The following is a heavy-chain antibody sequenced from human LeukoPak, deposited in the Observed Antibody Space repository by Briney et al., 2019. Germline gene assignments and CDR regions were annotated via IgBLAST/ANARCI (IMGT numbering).Heavy chain of an antibody. V-gene: IGHV1-3*01. J-gene: IGHJ4*02. D-gene: IGHD3-10*01. CDR1: GFTFTSYA. CDR3: ARVAMVRGVPHFEY. Sequence: GGSLRLSCAASGFTFTSYAMHWVRQAPGQRLEWMGWINAGNGNTKYSQKFQGRVTITRDTSASTAHMELSSLRSEDTAVYYCARVAMVRGVPHFEYWGQGTLVTVSS. CDR2: INAGNGNT.